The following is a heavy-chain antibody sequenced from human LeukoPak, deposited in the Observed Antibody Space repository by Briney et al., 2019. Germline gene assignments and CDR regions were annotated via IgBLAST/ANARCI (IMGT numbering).Heavy chain of an antibody. CDR2: ISAYNGNT. CDR3: ARIEDYSNYVWFGP. CDR1: GYTFTSYG. V-gene: IGHV1-18*01. Sequence: ASVKVSCKASGYTFTSYGISWVRQAPGQGLEWMGWISAYNGNTNYAQKLQGRVTMTTDTSTSTAYMELSSLRSEDTAVYYCARIEDYSNYVWFGPWGQGTLVTVSS. D-gene: IGHD4-11*01. J-gene: IGHJ5*02.